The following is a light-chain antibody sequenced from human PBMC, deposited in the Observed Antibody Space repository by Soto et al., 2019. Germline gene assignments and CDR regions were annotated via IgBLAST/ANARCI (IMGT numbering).Light chain of an antibody. CDR2: GAS. V-gene: IGKV3-15*01. CDR3: QQYNNWPWT. Sequence: EIVLTQSPATLSLCPGERATISCLASQSVSSNLAWYQQKPGQAPRLLIYGASTRATGIPARFSGSGSGTEFTLTISSLQSEDFAVYYCQQYNNWPWTFGQGTKVDI. J-gene: IGKJ1*01. CDR1: QSVSSN.